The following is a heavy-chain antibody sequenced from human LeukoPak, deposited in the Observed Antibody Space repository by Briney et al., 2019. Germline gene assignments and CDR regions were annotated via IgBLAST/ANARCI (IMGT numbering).Heavy chain of an antibody. J-gene: IGHJ1*01. CDR3: ARHGDGGPAEYFRH. Sequence: SETLSLTCTVDGGFFSGNYWTWIRQPPGKGLEWIGEINHNGNNNKYPALKSRVTISVDTSKNQFSLNLSSVTAADTAVYYCARHGDGGPAEYFRHWGQGTLVTVSS. CDR1: GGFFSGNY. CDR2: INHNGNN. D-gene: IGHD4-23*01. V-gene: IGHV4-34*01.